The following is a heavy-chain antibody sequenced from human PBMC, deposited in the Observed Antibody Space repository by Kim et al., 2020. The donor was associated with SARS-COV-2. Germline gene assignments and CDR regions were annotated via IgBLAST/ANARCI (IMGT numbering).Heavy chain of an antibody. J-gene: IGHJ3*02. Sequence: ASVKVSCKASGYTFTNYLITWVRQAPGQGLEWMGWISAYNGDTNYAQNFQGRVTLTTDTSTSTAYMGLRSLRSDDTAVYYCARLSNIVGTTKGSAFDIWGQGTMVTVSS. CDR2: ISAYNGDT. D-gene: IGHD1-26*01. CDR1: GYTFTNYL. CDR3: ARLSNIVGTTKGSAFDI. V-gene: IGHV1-18*01.